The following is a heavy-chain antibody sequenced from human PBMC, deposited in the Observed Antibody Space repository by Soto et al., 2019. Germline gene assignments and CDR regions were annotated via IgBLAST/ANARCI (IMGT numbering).Heavy chain of an antibody. J-gene: IGHJ4*02. V-gene: IGHV3-74*01. CDR1: GFTFSSYW. D-gene: IGHD6-19*01. CDR3: ARGGGSGWSDRVGY. CDR2: INSDGSST. Sequence: EVQLVESGGGLVQPGGSLRLSCAASGFTFSSYWMHWVRQAPGKGLLWVSRINSDGSSTTYAESVKGRFTISRDNAKNTLYLQMNSLRAEDTAVYYCARGGGSGWSDRVGYWGQGTLVTVSS.